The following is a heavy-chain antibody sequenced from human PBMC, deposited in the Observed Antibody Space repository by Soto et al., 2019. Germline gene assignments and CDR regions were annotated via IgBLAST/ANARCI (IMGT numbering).Heavy chain of an antibody. V-gene: IGHV3-33*01. Sequence: LRLSCAASGFTFSSYGMHWVRQAPGKGLEWVAVIWYDGSNKYYADSVKGRFTISRDNSKNTLYLQMNSLRAEDTAVYYCARELGNYYYGMDVWGQGTTVTVSS. CDR2: IWYDGSNK. D-gene: IGHD7-27*01. CDR1: GFTFSSYG. J-gene: IGHJ6*02. CDR3: ARELGNYYYGMDV.